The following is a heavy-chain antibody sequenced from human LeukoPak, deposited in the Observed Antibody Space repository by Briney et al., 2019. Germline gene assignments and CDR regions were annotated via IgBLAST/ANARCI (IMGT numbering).Heavy chain of an antibody. J-gene: IGHJ5*02. Sequence: GGSLRLSCAASGFTFSSYWMHWVRQAPGKGLVWVSRINSDGSSTSYADSVKGRFTISRDNAKNTLYLQMNSLRAEDTAVYYCARELSFSARITMVRGVIGWFDPWGQGTLVTVSS. D-gene: IGHD3-10*01. V-gene: IGHV3-74*01. CDR1: GFTFSSYW. CDR2: INSDGSST. CDR3: ARELSFSARITMVRGVIGWFDP.